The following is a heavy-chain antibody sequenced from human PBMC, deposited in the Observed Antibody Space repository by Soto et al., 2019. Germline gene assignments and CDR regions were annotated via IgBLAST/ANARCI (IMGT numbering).Heavy chain of an antibody. D-gene: IGHD2-15*01. Sequence: SETMSLTCPVSGGSISSGCYYWSWISQHPGKGLEWIGYIYYSGSTYYNPSLKSRVTISVDTSKNQFSLKLSSVTAADTAVYYCARTEKDKYTYYYYYYMDVWGKGTTVTVSS. J-gene: IGHJ6*03. CDR3: ARTEKDKYTYYYYYYMDV. CDR2: IYYSGST. V-gene: IGHV4-31*03. CDR1: GGSISSGCYY.